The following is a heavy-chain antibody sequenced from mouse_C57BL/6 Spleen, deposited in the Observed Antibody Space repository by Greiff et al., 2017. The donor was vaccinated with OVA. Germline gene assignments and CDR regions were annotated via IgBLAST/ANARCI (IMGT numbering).Heavy chain of an antibody. CDR1: GYTFTSYW. CDR3: ARRGDYYGSSYWYFDV. D-gene: IGHD1-1*01. CDR2: IDPSDSET. V-gene: IGHV1-52*01. J-gene: IGHJ1*03. Sequence: VKLQQPGAELVRPGSSVKLSCKASGYTFTSYWMHWVKQRPIQGLEWIGNIDPSDSETHYNQKFKDKATLTGDKSSSTAYMQLSSLTSEDSAVYYCARRGDYYGSSYWYFDVWGTGTTVTVSS.